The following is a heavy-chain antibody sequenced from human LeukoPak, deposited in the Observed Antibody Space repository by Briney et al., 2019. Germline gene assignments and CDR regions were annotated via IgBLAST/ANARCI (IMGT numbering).Heavy chain of an antibody. Sequence: PGGSLRLSCAASGFTFSDYYMSWIRQAPGKGLEWVSYISNSGNTIRYADSVKGRFTISRDNAKNSLYLQMNSLRAEDTALYYCARADDSSSGYFDYWGQGTLVTVSS. CDR3: ARADDSSSGYFDY. CDR2: ISNSGNTI. J-gene: IGHJ4*02. V-gene: IGHV3-11*04. D-gene: IGHD6-6*01. CDR1: GFTFSDYY.